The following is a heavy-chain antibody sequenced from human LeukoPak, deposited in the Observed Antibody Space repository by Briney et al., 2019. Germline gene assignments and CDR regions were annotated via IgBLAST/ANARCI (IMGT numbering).Heavy chain of an antibody. Sequence: ASVKVSCKASGYTFTSYYMHWVRQAPGQGLEWLGLINPTGSSTLYAQKFQGRVTMTRDMSTTTDYMELSSLRSDDTAVYYCARDNSVGDVAWWFDPWGQGTLVTVSS. CDR2: INPTGSST. J-gene: IGHJ5*02. D-gene: IGHD1-26*01. CDR1: GYTFTSYY. V-gene: IGHV1-46*01. CDR3: ARDNSVGDVAWWFDP.